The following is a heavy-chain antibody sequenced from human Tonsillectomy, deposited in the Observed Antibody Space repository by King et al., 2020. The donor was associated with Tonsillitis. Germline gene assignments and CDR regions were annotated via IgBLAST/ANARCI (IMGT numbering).Heavy chain of an antibody. CDR1: GFTFSSYA. D-gene: IGHD2-15*01. J-gene: IGHJ4*02. Sequence: QVQLVESGGGVVQPGKSLRLSCAASGFTFSSYAIHWVRQAPGKGLEWVXXXXHDVSXKYYADSVKGRFTISRDXSLQTLYLXXXXLRAEDTAVYYCARALMGARVATVDSWGQGSLVTVSS. CDR2: XXHDVSXK. V-gene: IGHV3-30-3*01. CDR3: ARALMGARVATVDS.